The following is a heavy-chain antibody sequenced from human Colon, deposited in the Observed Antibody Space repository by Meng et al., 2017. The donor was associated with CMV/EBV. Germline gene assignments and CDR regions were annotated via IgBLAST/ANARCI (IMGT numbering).Heavy chain of an antibody. D-gene: IGHD2-2*01. Sequence: SVKVSCKTSGYTANGYYIHWVRQAPGQGLEWMGGIIPILGIASYAQKFQGRVTITADKSTSTAYMELSSLRSEDTAVYYCAREGSLGDIVVVPAAIDYGMDVWGQGTTVTFSS. J-gene: IGHJ6*02. CDR2: IIPILGIA. CDR3: AREGSLGDIVVVPAAIDYGMDV. CDR1: GYTANGYY. V-gene: IGHV1-69*10.